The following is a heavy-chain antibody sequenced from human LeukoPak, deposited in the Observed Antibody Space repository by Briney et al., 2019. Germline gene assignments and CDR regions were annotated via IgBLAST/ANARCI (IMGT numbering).Heavy chain of an antibody. D-gene: IGHD3-22*01. V-gene: IGHV4-4*02. CDR3: ASAGHDGIGYKVC. CDR1: GGSISSSNW. CDR2: IYHSGSA. J-gene: IGHJ4*02. Sequence: SETLSLTCTVSGGSISSSNWWSWVRQPPGKGLEWIGEIYHSGSANYNPSLKSRVTISVDKSKNQFSLRLSSVTAADTAVYYCASAGHDGIGYKVCWGQGTLVTVSS.